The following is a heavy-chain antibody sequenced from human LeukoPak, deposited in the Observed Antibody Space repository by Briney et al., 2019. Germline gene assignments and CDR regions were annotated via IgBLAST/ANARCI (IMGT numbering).Heavy chain of an antibody. CDR1: GYTFTGYY. Sequence: ASVKVSCKASGYTFTGYYIHWVRQAPGQGLEWIGWINPNSGGTNNAQTFQGRVTMTRDTSITTAYMELSSLRSDDTAVYYCARLRDSSSYYFDYWGQGTLVTVSS. J-gene: IGHJ4*02. V-gene: IGHV1-2*02. CDR3: ARLRDSSSYYFDY. CDR2: INPNSGGT.